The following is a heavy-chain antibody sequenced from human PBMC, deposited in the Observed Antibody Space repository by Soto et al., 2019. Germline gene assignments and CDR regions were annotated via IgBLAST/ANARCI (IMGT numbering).Heavy chain of an antibody. Sequence: SDTLSLTCAVSGASISSYYWSWIRQPPGKGLEWIGYIYYIGSANYNPSLKSRVSISIDTSKNQFSLKLSSVTAADTAVCYCAIYQIAWQLFDYWGQGTLVNVSS. V-gene: IGHV4-59*01. D-gene: IGHD1-1*01. J-gene: IGHJ4*02. CDR3: AIYQIAWQLFDY. CDR2: IYYIGSA. CDR1: GASISSYY.